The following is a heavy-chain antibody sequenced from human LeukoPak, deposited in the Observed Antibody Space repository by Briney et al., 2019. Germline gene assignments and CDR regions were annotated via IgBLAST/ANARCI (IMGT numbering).Heavy chain of an antibody. CDR3: ARGLRYSTGWYYFDY. J-gene: IGHJ4*02. V-gene: IGHV3-53*01. D-gene: IGHD6-19*01. Sequence: PGGSLRLSCAASGFTVSSNYMSWVRQAPGKGLEWVSVIYSGGGTYYADSVKGRFTISRDNSKNTLYLQMNSLRAEGTAVYYCARGLRYSTGWYYFDYWGQGTLVTVSS. CDR2: IYSGGGT. CDR1: GFTVSSNY.